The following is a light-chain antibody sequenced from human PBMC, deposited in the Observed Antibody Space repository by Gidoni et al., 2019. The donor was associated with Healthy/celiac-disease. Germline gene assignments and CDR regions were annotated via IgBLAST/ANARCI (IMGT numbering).Light chain of an antibody. V-gene: IGKV3-20*01. J-gene: IGKJ2*01. CDR2: GAS. CDR1: QSVSSSY. CDR3: QQYGSSPLST. Sequence: PGTLSLSPGERATLSCRASQSVSSSYLAWYQQKPGQAPRLLIYGASSRATGIPDRFSGSGSGTDFTLTISRLEPEDFAVYYCQQYGSSPLSTFXXXTKLEIK.